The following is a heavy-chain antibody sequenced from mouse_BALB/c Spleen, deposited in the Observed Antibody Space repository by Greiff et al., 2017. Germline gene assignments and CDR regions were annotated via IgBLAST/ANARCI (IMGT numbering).Heavy chain of an antibody. CDR1: GYTFTSYW. V-gene: IGHV1-7*01. CDR3: ARRGSSFYYAMDY. J-gene: IGHJ4*01. D-gene: IGHD1-1*01. CDR2: INPSTGYT. Sequence: VQLQQSGAELAKPGASVKMSCKASGYTFTSYWMHWVKQRPGQGLEWIGYINPSTGYTEYNQKFKDKATLTADKSSSTAYMQLSSLTSEDSAVYYCARRGSSFYYAMDYWGQGTSVTVSS.